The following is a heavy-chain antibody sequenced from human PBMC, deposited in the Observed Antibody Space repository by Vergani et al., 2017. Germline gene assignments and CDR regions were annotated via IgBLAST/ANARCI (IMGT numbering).Heavy chain of an antibody. J-gene: IGHJ5*02. CDR3: AREGYYYGSGRRGWFDP. V-gene: IGHV1-18*01. Sequence: QVQLVQSGAEVKKPGASVKVSCKASGYTFTSYGISWVRQAPGQGLEWMGWISAYNGNTNYAQKLQGRVTMTTDTSTSTAYMELRSLSSDETAVYYCAREGYYYGSGRRGWFDPWGQGTLVTVSS. D-gene: IGHD3-10*01. CDR1: GYTFTSYG. CDR2: ISAYNGNT.